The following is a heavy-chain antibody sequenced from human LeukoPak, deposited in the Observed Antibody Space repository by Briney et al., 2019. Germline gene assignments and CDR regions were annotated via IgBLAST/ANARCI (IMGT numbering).Heavy chain of an antibody. CDR2: IRGDGSMT. CDR3: ARENLAAAADY. J-gene: IGHJ4*02. CDR1: EFTFSAYW. D-gene: IGHD6-25*01. Sequence: GGSLRLSCAASEFTFSAYWMHWVRQAPGKGLVWVSRIRGDGSMTNYADSVKGRFTISRDNAKNTLYLQMNSLILEHTAVYYCARENLAAAADYWGQGTVVTVSS. V-gene: IGHV3-74*01.